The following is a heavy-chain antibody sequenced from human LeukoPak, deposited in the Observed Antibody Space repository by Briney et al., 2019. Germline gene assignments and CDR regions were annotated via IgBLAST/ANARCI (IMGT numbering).Heavy chain of an antibody. CDR3: ARRLLQRVLDY. Sequence: GGSLRLSCAASGFTFRTYSMHWVRQAPGKGLEWVAVMSYDGSTKYYADSVKGRFTTSRDDSENTLYLQMNSLSAEDTAVYYCARRLLQRVLDYWGQGTLVTVSS. CDR1: GFTFRTYS. V-gene: IGHV3-30*04. CDR2: MSYDGSTK. J-gene: IGHJ4*02.